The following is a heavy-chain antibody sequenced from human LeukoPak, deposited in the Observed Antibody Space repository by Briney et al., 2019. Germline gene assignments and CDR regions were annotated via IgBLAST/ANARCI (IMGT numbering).Heavy chain of an antibody. CDR2: ISYDGSNK. Sequence: GGSLRLSCAPSGFTFSSYAMHWVRQAPGKGLEWVAVISYDGSNKYYADSVKGRFTISRDNSKNTLYLQMNSLRAEDTAVYYCARDSVEVRGVIIPYYFDYWDQGTLVTVSS. V-gene: IGHV3-30-3*01. CDR3: ARDSVEVRGVIIPYYFDY. D-gene: IGHD3-10*01. CDR1: GFTFSSYA. J-gene: IGHJ4*02.